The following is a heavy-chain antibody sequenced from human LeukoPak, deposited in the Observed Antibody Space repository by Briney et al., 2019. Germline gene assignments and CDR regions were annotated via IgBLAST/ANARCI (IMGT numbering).Heavy chain of an antibody. J-gene: IGHJ3*02. V-gene: IGHV1-2*02. CDR1: GYSFTDYY. D-gene: IGHD6-19*01. CDR3: ARGIAVGWFGAFDI. Sequence: ASVKVSCKASGYSFTDYYINWVRQAPRQGLEWMGWINPNSGGTNYAQKFQGRVTMTRDTSISTAYMELSRLRSDDTAVYYCARGIAVGWFGAFDIWGQGTMVTVSS. CDR2: INPNSGGT.